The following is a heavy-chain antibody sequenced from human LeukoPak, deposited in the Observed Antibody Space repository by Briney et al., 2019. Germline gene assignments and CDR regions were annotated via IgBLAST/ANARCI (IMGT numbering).Heavy chain of an antibody. CDR1: GFTFSSYS. J-gene: IGHJ4*02. CDR2: ISSSSSYI. V-gene: IGHV3-21*01. Sequence: GGSLRLSCAASGFTFSSYSMNWVRQAPGEGLEWVSSISSSSSYIYYADSVKGRFTISRDNAKSSLYLQMNSLRAEDTAVYYCARDSVATMRFDYWGQGTLVTVSS. CDR3: ARDSVATMRFDY. D-gene: IGHD5-12*01.